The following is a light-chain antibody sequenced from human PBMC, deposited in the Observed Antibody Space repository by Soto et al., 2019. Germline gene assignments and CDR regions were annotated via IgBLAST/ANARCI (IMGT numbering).Light chain of an antibody. CDR3: TSYTSSSTPFYV. Sequence: ALTQPASVSGSPGQSITISCTGTSSDVGGYNYVSWYQQHPGKAPKLMIYDVSNRPSGVSNRFSGSKSGNTASLTISGLQAEDEADYYCTSYTSSSTPFYVFGTGTKVTVL. CDR2: DVS. CDR1: SSDVGGYNY. V-gene: IGLV2-14*01. J-gene: IGLJ1*01.